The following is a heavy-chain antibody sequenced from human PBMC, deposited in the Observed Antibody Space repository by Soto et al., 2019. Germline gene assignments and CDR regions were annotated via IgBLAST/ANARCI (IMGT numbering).Heavy chain of an antibody. Sequence: ASVKVSCKASGYIFTDYYMHWVRQAPGQELGWMGRINPNSGGTNYAQKFQGRVTMTRDTSISTAYTELSSLRSEDTAVYYCARGRGYDYVWGSYRSANWFDPWRQGTLVTVYS. CDR2: INPNSGGT. J-gene: IGHJ5*02. V-gene: IGHV1-2*06. CDR1: GYIFTDYY. D-gene: IGHD3-16*02. CDR3: ARGRGYDYVWGSYRSANWFDP.